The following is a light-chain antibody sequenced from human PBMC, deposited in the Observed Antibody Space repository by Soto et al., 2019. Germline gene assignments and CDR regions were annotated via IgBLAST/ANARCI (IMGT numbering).Light chain of an antibody. V-gene: IGKV1-6*01. CDR2: AAS. Sequence: AIQMTQSPSSLSASVGDRVTITCRASQGIRNDLDWFQQKPGKAPKLLIYAASSLQSGVPSRFSGSGSGADFTLTISSLQSEDFAVYYCQQYYDWPITFGQGTRLEI. CDR3: QQYYDWPIT. J-gene: IGKJ5*01. CDR1: QGIRND.